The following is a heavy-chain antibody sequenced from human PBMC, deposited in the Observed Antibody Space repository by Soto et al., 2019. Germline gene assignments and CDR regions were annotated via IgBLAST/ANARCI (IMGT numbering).Heavy chain of an antibody. CDR3: ARDYYGSGSYQNNWFDP. V-gene: IGHV6-1*01. D-gene: IGHD3-10*01. CDR1: GDSVSSNTAA. CDR2: TYYRSNWRH. J-gene: IGHJ5*02. Sequence: SQTLSLTCAISGDSVSSNTAAWNWIRSSPSRGLEWLGRTYYRSNWRHDYAVSVKSRITVNPDTSKNHFSLQLNSVTPDDTAVYYCARDYYGSGSYQNNWFDPWGQGTLVTVSS.